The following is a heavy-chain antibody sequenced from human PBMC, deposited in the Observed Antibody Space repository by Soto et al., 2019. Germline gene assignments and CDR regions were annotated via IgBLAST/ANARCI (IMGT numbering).Heavy chain of an antibody. CDR2: IIPIFGTA. Sequence: GASVKVSCKASGGTFSSYAISWVRQAPGQGLERMGGIIPIFGTANYAQKFQGRVTITADESSSTAYMELSSLRSEDTAVYYCARSPGVVVVAAVFDYWGQGTLVTVSS. J-gene: IGHJ4*02. CDR1: GGTFSSYA. CDR3: ARSPGVVVVAAVFDY. V-gene: IGHV1-69*13. D-gene: IGHD2-15*01.